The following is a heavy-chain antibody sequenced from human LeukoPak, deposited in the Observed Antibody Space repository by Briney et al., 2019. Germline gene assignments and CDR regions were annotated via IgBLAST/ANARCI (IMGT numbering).Heavy chain of an antibody. CDR3: TRDRLVEMATIPFDY. CDR1: GFTSGDYA. D-gene: IGHD5-24*01. CDR2: IRSKAYGGTT. V-gene: IGHV3-49*03. Sequence: GGSLRLSCTASGFTSGDYAMSWFRQAPGKGLEWVGFIRSKAYGGTTEYAASVKGRFTISRDDSKSIAYLQMNSLKTEDTAVYYCTRDRLVEMATIPFDYWGQGTLVTVSS. J-gene: IGHJ4*02.